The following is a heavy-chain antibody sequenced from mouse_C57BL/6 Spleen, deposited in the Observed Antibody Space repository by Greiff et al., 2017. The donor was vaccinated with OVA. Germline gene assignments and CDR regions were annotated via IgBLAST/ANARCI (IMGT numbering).Heavy chain of an antibody. V-gene: IGHV5-9-1*02. J-gene: IGHJ2*01. CDR2: ISSGGDYI. CDR1: GFTFSSYA. Sequence: EVMLVESGEGLVKPGGSLKLSCAASGFTFSSYAMSWVRQTPEKRLEWVAYISSGGDYIYYADTVKGRFTISRDNARNTLYLQMSSLKSEDTAMYYCTREGPDYYGSVYWGQGTTLTVSS. D-gene: IGHD1-1*01. CDR3: TREGPDYYGSVY.